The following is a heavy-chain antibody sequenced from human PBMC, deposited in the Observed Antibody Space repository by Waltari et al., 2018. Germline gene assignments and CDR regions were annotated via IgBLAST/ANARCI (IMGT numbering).Heavy chain of an antibody. J-gene: IGHJ4*02. V-gene: IGHV2-70*15. D-gene: IGHD4-17*01. CDR3: ARVHGDPPKIDY. CDR2: IDWDDDK. Sequence: QVTLRESGPALVKPTQTLPLTCTFSGFSLSTSGMCVSWIRQPPGKALEWLARIDWDDDKYYSTSLKTRLTISKDTSKNQVVLTMTNMDPVDTATYYCARVHGDPPKIDYWGQGTLVTVSS. CDR1: GFSLSTSGMC.